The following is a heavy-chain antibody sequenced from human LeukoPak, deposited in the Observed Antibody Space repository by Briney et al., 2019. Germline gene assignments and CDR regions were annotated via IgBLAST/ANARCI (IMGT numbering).Heavy chain of an antibody. CDR3: ARDPGDILVAGTFDY. V-gene: IGHV3-20*04. CDR1: GFTFDDYG. D-gene: IGHD6-19*01. J-gene: IGHJ4*02. Sequence: GGSLRLSCAASGFTFDDYGMSWVRQAPGKGLEWVSGITWNGGSTGYADSVKGRFTISRDNAKNSLYLQMNSLRAEDTAFYYCARDPGDILVAGTFDYWGQGTLVTVFS. CDR2: ITWNGGST.